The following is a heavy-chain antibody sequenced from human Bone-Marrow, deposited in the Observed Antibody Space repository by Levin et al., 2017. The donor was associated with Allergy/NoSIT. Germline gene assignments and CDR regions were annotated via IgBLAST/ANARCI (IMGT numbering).Heavy chain of an antibody. CDR1: GGSINNYY. V-gene: IGHV4-59*01. J-gene: IGHJ4*02. D-gene: IGHD2-8*01. CDR2: IYYSGRT. Sequence: GSLRLSCTVSGGSINNYYWTWVRQPPGKGLEWIGYIYYSGRTNYNPSLKSRVIISVDSSKNQFSLHLSSVTAADTAVYYCARLISAGVFDYWGQGALVPVSS. CDR3: ARLISAGVFDY.